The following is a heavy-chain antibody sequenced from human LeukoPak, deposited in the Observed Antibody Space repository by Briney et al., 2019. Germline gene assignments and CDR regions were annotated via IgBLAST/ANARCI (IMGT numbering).Heavy chain of an antibody. Sequence: SETLSLTCTVSGGSISNYYWSWIRQLPGKGLEWIGYIYYSGSTNYNPSLKSRVTISVDTSKNQFSLKLNSVTAADTAVYYCARAPNYGDPIDYWGQGTLVTVSS. CDR3: ARAPNYGDPIDY. CDR1: GGSISNYY. D-gene: IGHD4-17*01. V-gene: IGHV4-59*01. J-gene: IGHJ4*02. CDR2: IYYSGST.